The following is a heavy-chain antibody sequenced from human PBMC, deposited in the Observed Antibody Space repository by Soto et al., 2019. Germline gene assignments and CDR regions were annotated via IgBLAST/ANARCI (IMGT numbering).Heavy chain of an antibody. CDR2: ISIGSSYM. V-gene: IGHV3-21*05. CDR3: ARPTYYYDSSGPPGY. D-gene: IGHD3-22*01. CDR1: GVKFRNFK. Sequence: RDCSEASGVKFRNFKRNCIRKDTGKGLEWVSQISIGSSYMDYADSAKGRFTVSRDNAKNSLYLQMNSLRAEDTAVYYCARPTYYYDSSGPPGYCGQGTLVTVSS. J-gene: IGHJ4*02.